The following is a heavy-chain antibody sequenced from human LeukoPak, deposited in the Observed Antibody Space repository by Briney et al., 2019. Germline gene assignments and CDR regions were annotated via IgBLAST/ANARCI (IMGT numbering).Heavy chain of an antibody. Sequence: PGRSLRLSCAASGFTFSSYGMHGVRQAPGKGLEWVAVISYDGSNKYYADSVKGRFTISRDNSKNTLYLQMNSLRAEDTAVYYCAKDRKVVVTATSLDYWGQGTLVTVSS. CDR2: ISYDGSNK. J-gene: IGHJ4*02. D-gene: IGHD2-21*02. V-gene: IGHV3-30*18. CDR1: GFTFSSYG. CDR3: AKDRKVVVTATSLDY.